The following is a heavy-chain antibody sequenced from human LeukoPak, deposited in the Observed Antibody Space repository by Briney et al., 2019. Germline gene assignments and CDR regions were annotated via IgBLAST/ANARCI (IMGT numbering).Heavy chain of an antibody. CDR2: IIPMFGTA. CDR3: ARHRPAKHYYDSSAYSPLDY. J-gene: IGHJ4*02. Sequence: ASVKVSCKASGGTFSSYAWVRQAPGQGLEWMGGIIPMFGTAKYAQKFQGRVTITADESTSTAYMELSSLRSEDTAVYYCARHRPAKHYYDSSAYSPLDYWGQGTLVTVSS. CDR1: GGTFSSYA. D-gene: IGHD3-22*01. V-gene: IGHV1-69*13.